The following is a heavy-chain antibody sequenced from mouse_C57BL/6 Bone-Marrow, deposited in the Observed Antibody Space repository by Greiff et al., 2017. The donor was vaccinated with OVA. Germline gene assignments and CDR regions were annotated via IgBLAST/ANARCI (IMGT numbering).Heavy chain of an antibody. Sequence: EVQLQQSGPELVKPGASVKISCKASGYTFTDYYMNWVKQSHGKSLEWIGDINPNNGGTSYNQKFKGKATLTVDKSSSTAYMELRSLTSEDSAVYYCARSYYYGSSNRYFDYWGQGTTLTVSS. CDR2: INPNNGGT. CDR3: ARSYYYGSSNRYFDY. D-gene: IGHD1-1*01. V-gene: IGHV1-26*01. CDR1: GYTFTDYY. J-gene: IGHJ2*01.